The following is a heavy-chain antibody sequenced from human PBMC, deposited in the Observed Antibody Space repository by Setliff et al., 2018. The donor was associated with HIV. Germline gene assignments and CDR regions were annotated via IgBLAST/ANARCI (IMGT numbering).Heavy chain of an antibody. D-gene: IGHD3-10*01. CDR3: ARKLRPGHGVDV. V-gene: IGHV3-7*01. CDR2: IGQDGSEK. J-gene: IGHJ6*02. CDR1: RFDFNNYW. Sequence: PGGSLRLSCAASRFDFNNYWMCWVRQAPGKGLEWVANIGQDGSEKNYMDSVKGRFTISRDNAKNSMDLQMNGLRAEDTAIYYCARKLRPGHGVDVWGQGTTVTVSS.